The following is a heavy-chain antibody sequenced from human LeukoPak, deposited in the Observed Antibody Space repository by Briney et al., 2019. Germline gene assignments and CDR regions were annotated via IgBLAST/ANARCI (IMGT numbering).Heavy chain of an antibody. CDR1: GDSISTSNSY. V-gene: IGHV4-39*01. J-gene: IGHJ4*02. CDR3: ARHQAVAVLFDY. D-gene: IGHD6-19*01. CDR2: IYYSGTT. Sequence: ASETLSLTCTVSGDSISTSNSYWGWIRQPPGKGLEWIGYIYYSGTTYSNPSLKSRVTISVDTSKNQFSLKLSSVTAADTAVYYCARHQAVAVLFDYWGQGTLVTVSS.